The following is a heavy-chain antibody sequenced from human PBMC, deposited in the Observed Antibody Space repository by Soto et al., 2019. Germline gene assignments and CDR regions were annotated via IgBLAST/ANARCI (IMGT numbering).Heavy chain of an antibody. J-gene: IGHJ4*02. Sequence: RGESLKISCKVAGYTFTHYWLAWVRQVPGKGLEWVGFIYPSYSRVTYSPSFQARVTISADNSITTSSLQFSSLKTSDTPTYFCARPRDSGSYYYSFDSWGQGTPVTVSS. V-gene: IGHV5-51*01. D-gene: IGHD1-26*01. CDR1: GYTFTHYW. CDR3: ARPRDSGSYYYSFDS. CDR2: IYPSYSRV.